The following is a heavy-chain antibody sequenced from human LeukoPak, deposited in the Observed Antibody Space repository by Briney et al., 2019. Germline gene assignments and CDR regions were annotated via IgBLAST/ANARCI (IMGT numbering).Heavy chain of an antibody. CDR1: GGSISSGSYY. J-gene: IGHJ4*02. CDR2: IYTSGST. V-gene: IGHV4-61*02. D-gene: IGHD1-26*01. Sequence: PSQTLSLTCTVSGGSISSGSYYWSWIRQPAGEGLEWIGRIYTSGSTNYNPSLKSRVTISVDTSKNQFSLKLSSVTAADTAVYYCARDLGRYGDYWGQGTLVTVSS. CDR3: ARDLGRYGDY.